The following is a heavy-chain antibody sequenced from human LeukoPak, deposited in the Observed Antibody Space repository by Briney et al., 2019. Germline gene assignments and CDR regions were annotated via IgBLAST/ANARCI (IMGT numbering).Heavy chain of an antibody. Sequence: SQTLSLTCAISGDSVSSNSAAWNWIRQSPSRGLEWLGRTYYRSKWYNDYAVSVKSRITINPDTSKNQFSLQLNSVTPEDTAVYYCARDPLRRSSGWYDYYYYGMDVWGQGTTVTVSS. CDR3: ARDPLRRSSGWYDYYYYGMDV. V-gene: IGHV6-1*01. D-gene: IGHD6-19*01. CDR1: GDSVSSNSAA. J-gene: IGHJ6*02. CDR2: TYYRSKWYN.